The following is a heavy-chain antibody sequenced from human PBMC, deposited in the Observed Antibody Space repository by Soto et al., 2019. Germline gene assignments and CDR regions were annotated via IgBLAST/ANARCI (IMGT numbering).Heavy chain of an antibody. J-gene: IGHJ6*03. CDR2: IYYSGST. CDR1: GGSISSYY. V-gene: IGHV4-59*05. Sequence: SETLSLTCTVSGGSISSYYCNWGRLPPGKGLEWIGSIYYSGSTSYNPSLKSRVTISVDTSKNQFSLKLSSVTAADTAVYYCARGGYCSGGSCYGISYMDVWGKGTTVTVSS. D-gene: IGHD2-15*01. CDR3: ARGGYCSGGSCYGISYMDV.